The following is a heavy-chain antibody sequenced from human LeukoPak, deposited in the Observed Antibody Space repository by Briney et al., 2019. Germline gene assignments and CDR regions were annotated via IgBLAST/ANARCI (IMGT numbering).Heavy chain of an antibody. CDR3: AKLWDIVVVPAAIY. D-gene: IGHD2-2*01. J-gene: IGHJ4*02. CDR2: ISGSGGTT. Sequence: GGTLRLSCAASGFTFSSYGMNWVRQAPGKGLEWVSGISGSGGTTYYADSVKGRFTISRDNSKNTLYLQMNSLRAEDTAVYYCAKLWDIVVVPAAIYWGQGTLVTVSS. CDR1: GFTFSSYG. V-gene: IGHV3-23*01.